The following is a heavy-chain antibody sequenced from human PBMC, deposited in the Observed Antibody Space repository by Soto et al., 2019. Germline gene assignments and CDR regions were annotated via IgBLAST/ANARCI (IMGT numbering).Heavy chain of an antibody. J-gene: IGHJ5*02. V-gene: IGHV3-13*01. CDR1: GFTFSDYH. D-gene: IGHD3-10*01. CDR2: IDTSGHT. Sequence: EVQLVESGGGLVQPGGSLRLSCAASGFTFSDYHMHWVRQAAGKVLEWVSAIDTSGHTFYLGSVRGRFTVSRDDPRSSFYLQMSNLRPEDTAVYYCARLEIIGVNFFEHWGRGVLVTVSS. CDR3: ARLEIIGVNFFEH.